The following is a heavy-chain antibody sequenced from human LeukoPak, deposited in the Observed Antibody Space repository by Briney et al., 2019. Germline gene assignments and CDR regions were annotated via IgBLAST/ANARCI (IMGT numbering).Heavy chain of an antibody. CDR3: TSGSATGTGSGY. V-gene: IGHV3-49*02. Sequence: GASLRLSCAASGFTFSNYAMSWVRQAPGKGLEWVGFIRSKPYGGTTDYAASVKGRFTISRDDSKSIAYLQMNSLKTEDTAVYYCTSGSATGTGSGYWGQGTLVTVSS. J-gene: IGHJ4*02. CDR1: GFTFSNYA. D-gene: IGHD6-13*01. CDR2: IRSKPYGGTT.